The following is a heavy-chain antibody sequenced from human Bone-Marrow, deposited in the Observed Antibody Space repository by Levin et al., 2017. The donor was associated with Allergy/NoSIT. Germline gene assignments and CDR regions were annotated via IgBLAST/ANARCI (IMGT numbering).Heavy chain of an antibody. D-gene: IGHD2-15*01. CDR3: ARDDESEVDQDAFDI. V-gene: IGHV3-48*02. J-gene: IGHJ3*02. CDR2: ISSSSSTI. Sequence: LSLTCAASGFTFSSYSMNWVRQAPGKGLEWGSYISSSSSTIYYADSVKGRFTISRDNAKNSLYLQMNSLRDEDTAVYYCARDDESEVDQDAFDIWGQGTMVTVSS. CDR1: GFTFSSYS.